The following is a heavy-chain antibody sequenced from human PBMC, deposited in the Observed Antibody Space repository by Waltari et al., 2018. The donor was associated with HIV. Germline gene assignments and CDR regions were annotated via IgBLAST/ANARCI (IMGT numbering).Heavy chain of an antibody. D-gene: IGHD6-19*01. CDR3: AHQISGQWLTPGH. CDR1: GFAFNKYA. V-gene: IGHV3-23*05. CDR2: ISSSSFIHT. Sequence: EVQLLEYGGGLVQPGESLRLSCAASGFAFNKYAMNWVRQATGKVMEWVSAISSSSFIHTYYADSVKGRFTVSRDNSKSTVYLQMNSLRVEDTAVYYCAHQISGQWLTPGHWGRGTRVTVSS. J-gene: IGHJ4*02.